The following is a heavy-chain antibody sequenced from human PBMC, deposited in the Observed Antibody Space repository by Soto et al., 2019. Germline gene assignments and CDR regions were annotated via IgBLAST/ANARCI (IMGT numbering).Heavy chain of an antibody. Sequence: ASETLSLTCTVSGGSISSYYRSWIRQPPGKGLEWIGYIYYSGSTNYNPSLKSRVTISVDTSKNQFSLKLSSVTAADTAVYYCARASGSSWYYFDYWGQGTLVTVSS. CDR2: IYYSGST. CDR1: GGSISSYY. V-gene: IGHV4-59*01. J-gene: IGHJ4*02. CDR3: ARASGSSWYYFDY. D-gene: IGHD6-13*01.